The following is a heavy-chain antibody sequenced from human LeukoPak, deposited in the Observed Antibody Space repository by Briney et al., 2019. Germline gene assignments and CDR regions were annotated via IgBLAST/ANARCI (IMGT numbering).Heavy chain of an antibody. CDR2: ISGSGGRT. J-gene: IGHJ6*03. V-gene: IGHV3-23*01. Sequence: VGTVRLSCEASGFTFTSYGMSWVRQAPGKGLEWVSAISGSGGRTYYTDSVEGRFTISRDNSKNTLYLQMNSLRAEDTAVYYCWKGGGVGAITMVRGVKGDYYYMDVWGKGTTVTISS. CDR3: WKGGGVGAITMVRGVKGDYYYMDV. D-gene: IGHD3-10*01. CDR1: GFTFTSYG.